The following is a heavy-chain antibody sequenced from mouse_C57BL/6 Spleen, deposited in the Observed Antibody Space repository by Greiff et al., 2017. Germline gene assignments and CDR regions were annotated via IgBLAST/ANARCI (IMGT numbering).Heavy chain of an antibody. CDR3: ARGDYSDNWYFDV. Sequence: EVQLQQSGPELVKPGASVKISCKASGYTFTDYYMNWVKQSHGKSLEWIGDINPNNGGTSYNQKFKGKATLTVDKSSSTAYMELRSLTSEDSAVYSCARGDYSDNWYFDVWGTGTTVTVSS. CDR2: INPNNGGT. CDR1: GYTFTDYY. V-gene: IGHV1-26*01. J-gene: IGHJ1*03. D-gene: IGHD2-13*01.